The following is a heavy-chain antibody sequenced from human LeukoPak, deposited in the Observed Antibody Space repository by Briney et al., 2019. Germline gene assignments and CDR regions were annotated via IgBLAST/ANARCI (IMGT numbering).Heavy chain of an antibody. V-gene: IGHV4-59*01. J-gene: IGHJ5*02. D-gene: IGHD1-26*01. CDR3: AEANWDCLDP. Sequence: SSETLSLTCTVSGGSISSYFWTWIRQPPGKGLEWIGYIYYSGSTSYNPSLKSRVTMSVDTSKNQFSLNLTSVTAADTAVYYCAEANWDCLDPWGKETLVTVPS. CDR2: IYYSGST. CDR1: GGSISSYF.